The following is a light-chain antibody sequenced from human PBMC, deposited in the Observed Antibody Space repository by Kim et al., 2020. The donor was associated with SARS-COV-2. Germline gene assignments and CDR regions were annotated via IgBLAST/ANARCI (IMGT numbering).Light chain of an antibody. V-gene: IGKV3-20*01. CDR3: QQFETSPRT. CDR1: QSISSTY. J-gene: IGKJ1*01. Sequence: SPGERATLSCMASQSISSTYLAWYQHKPDQAPRLLIYGASSRATGIPDRFSGRGSGTDFTLTISRLEPEDFAIYYCQQFETSPRTSGQGTKVDIK. CDR2: GAS.